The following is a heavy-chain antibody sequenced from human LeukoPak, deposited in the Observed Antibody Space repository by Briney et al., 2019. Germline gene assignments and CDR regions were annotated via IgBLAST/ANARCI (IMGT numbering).Heavy chain of an antibody. CDR1: GFTFSNAW. CDR3: TTILRIAAARPFDY. V-gene: IGHV3-15*01. CDR2: IKSKTHGWTT. J-gene: IGHJ4*02. Sequence: GGSLRLSCAASGFTFSNAWMSWVRQAPGKGLEWVGRIKSKTHGWTTDYAALVNGRFTISTYDSKNTLYLQMNSLKTEDTAVYYCTTILRIAAARPFDYWGQGTLVTVSS. D-gene: IGHD6-13*01.